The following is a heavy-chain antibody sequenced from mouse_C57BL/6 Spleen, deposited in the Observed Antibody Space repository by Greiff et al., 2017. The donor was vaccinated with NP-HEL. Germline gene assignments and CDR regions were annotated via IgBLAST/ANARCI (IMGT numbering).Heavy chain of an antibody. CDR1: GYTFTSYW. V-gene: IGHV1-69*01. D-gene: IGHD2-3*01. CDR2: IDPSDSYT. Sequence: VQLQQSGAELVMPGASVKLSCKASGYTFTSYWMHWVKQRPGQGLEWIGEIDPSDSYTNYNQKFKGKSTLTVDKSSSTAYMQLSSLTSEDSAVYYCARFGWLFPFDYWGQGTTLTVSS. J-gene: IGHJ2*01. CDR3: ARFGWLFPFDY.